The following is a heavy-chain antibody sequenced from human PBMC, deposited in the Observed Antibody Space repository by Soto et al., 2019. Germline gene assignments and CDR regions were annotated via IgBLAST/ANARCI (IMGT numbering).Heavy chain of an antibody. V-gene: IGHV4-39*01. CDR2: VYYRGRS. J-gene: IGHJ4*02. CDR3: VSQRTSVLTQAYFDY. Sequence: SETLSLTCTVPGGSVSNSNYYWGWIRQSPGKGQEWIGSVYYRGRSYSKSSVKSRVTISVDTSKNQFSLNLNSVTASDTAVYYCVSQRTSVLTQAYFDYWGPGALVTVSS. CDR1: GGSVSNSNYY. D-gene: IGHD2-8*01.